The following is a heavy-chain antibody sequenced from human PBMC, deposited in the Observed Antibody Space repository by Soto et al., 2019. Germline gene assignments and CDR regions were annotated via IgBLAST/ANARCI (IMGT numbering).Heavy chain of an antibody. CDR1: GGSISSYY. V-gene: IGHV4-59*08. Sequence: SETLSLTCTVSGGSISSYYWSWIRQPPGKGLEWIGYIYYSGSTNYNPSLKSRVTISVDTSKNQFSLKLSSVTAADTALYYCAAGIAAAFFFDIPVASIGYWGQGTLVTVSS. CDR2: IYYSGST. D-gene: IGHD6-13*01. J-gene: IGHJ4*02. CDR3: AAGIAAAFFFDIPVASIGY.